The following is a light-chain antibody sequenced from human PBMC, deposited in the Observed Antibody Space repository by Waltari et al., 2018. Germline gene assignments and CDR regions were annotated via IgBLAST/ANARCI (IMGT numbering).Light chain of an antibody. CDR3: SSYTTSSAPGV. CDR2: EDT. Sequence: QSALTQPASVSGSPGQSITISCSGTDSDVGAYDFVSWYQQHPGQAPHRIIYEDTNRPSGISDRFSASKSGNTATLTIAGLQAEDEADYYCSSYTTSSAPGVFGTGTRVTVL. V-gene: IGLV2-14*01. CDR1: DSDVGAYDF. J-gene: IGLJ1*01.